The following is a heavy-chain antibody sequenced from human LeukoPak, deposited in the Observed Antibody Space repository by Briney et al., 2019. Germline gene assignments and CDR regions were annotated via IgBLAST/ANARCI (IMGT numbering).Heavy chain of an antibody. Sequence: SETLSLTCTVSGGSISSSSYYWGWIRQPPGKGLEWIGSIYYSGSTYYNPSLKSRVTISVDTSKNQFSLKLSSVTAADTAVYYCARLASSSLQYYYYYMDVWGKGTTVTVS. CDR3: ARLASSSLQYYYYYMDV. J-gene: IGHJ6*03. V-gene: IGHV4-39*01. CDR1: GGSISSSSYY. D-gene: IGHD6-6*01. CDR2: IYYSGST.